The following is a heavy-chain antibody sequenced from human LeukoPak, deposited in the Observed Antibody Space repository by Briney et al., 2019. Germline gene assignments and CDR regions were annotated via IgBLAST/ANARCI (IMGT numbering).Heavy chain of an antibody. Sequence: GGSLRLSCAASGFTFSSYSMNWVRQTPGKGLEWVSSISSSSSTIYYADSVKGRFTISRDNAKNSLYLQMNSLRAEDTAVYYCATQIVGALDYWGQGTLVTVSS. J-gene: IGHJ4*02. CDR2: ISSSSSTI. CDR1: GFTFSSYS. D-gene: IGHD1-26*01. CDR3: ATQIVGALDY. V-gene: IGHV3-48*01.